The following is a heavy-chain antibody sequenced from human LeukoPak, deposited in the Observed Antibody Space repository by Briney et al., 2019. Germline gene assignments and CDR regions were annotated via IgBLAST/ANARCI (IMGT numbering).Heavy chain of an antibody. CDR3: AKDLGFTYGMNYYYYGINV. J-gene: IGHJ6*02. V-gene: IGHV3-11*01. CDR1: GFTFSDYY. D-gene: IGHD3-16*01. CDR2: ISSSGSTI. Sequence: GGSLRLSCAASGFTFSDYYMSWIRQAPGKGLEWVSYISSSGSTIYYADSVKGRFTISRDNAKNSLYLQMNSLRPEDTALYYCAKDLGFTYGMNYYYYGINVWGQGTTVTVSS.